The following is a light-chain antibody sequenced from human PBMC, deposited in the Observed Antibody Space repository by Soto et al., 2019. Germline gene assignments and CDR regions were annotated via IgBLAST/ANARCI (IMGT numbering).Light chain of an antibody. CDR2: GAS. Sequence: EIVMTQSPATLSFSPGERATLSCRASESVSNNLAWYQQIPGQAPRLLIYGASTRATGIPARFSGSGSGTEFTLTISSLQSEDFAVYYCQQYNNWPRGFTFGPGTKVDIK. V-gene: IGKV3-15*01. CDR1: ESVSNN. J-gene: IGKJ3*01. CDR3: QQYNNWPRGFT.